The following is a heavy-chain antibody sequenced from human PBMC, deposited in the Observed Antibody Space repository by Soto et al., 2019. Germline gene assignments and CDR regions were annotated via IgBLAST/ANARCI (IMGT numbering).Heavy chain of an antibody. D-gene: IGHD5-12*01. V-gene: IGHV3-23*01. CDR3: AKTYSGYDYADY. J-gene: IGHJ4*02. CDR1: GFTFSYYA. CDR2: INGSGGSI. Sequence: EVQLLESGGGLVQPGGSLRLSCAASGFTFSYYAMSWVRQAPGKGLESVSDINGSGGSIYYADSVKGRFTISRDNSKNTVYLQMNSPRAEDTAIYYCAKTYSGYDYADYWGQGTLVTVSS.